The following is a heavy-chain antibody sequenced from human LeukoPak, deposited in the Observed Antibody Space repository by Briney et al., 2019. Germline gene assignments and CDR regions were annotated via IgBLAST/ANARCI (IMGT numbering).Heavy chain of an antibody. CDR2: INPSGGST. Sequence: GASVKVSCKASGYTFTSYYMHWVRQAPGQGLEWMGIINPSGGSTNYAQKFQGRVTMTRDTSTNTVYMELSSMRSEDTAVYYCARGPSITMVRGGQWYYYMDVWGKGTMVTISS. D-gene: IGHD3-10*01. CDR1: GYTFTSYY. CDR3: ARGPSITMVRGGQWYYYMDV. V-gene: IGHV1-46*01. J-gene: IGHJ6*03.